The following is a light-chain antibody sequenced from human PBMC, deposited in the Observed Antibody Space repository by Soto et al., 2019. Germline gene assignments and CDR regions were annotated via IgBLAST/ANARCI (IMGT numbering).Light chain of an antibody. CDR3: QQYYSTPPIT. J-gene: IGKJ5*01. CDR1: QSVLYSSNNKNY. V-gene: IGKV4-1*01. Sequence: DIVMTQSPDSLAVSLGERATINCKSSQSVLYSSNNKNYLAWYQQRPGQPPRLLIYWASTRESGVPDRFSGSGSGTEFTLTISSLQAEDVAVYYCQQYYSTPPITFGQGTRLEI. CDR2: WAS.